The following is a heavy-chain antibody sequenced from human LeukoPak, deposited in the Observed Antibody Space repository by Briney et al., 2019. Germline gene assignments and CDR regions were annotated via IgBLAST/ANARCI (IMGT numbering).Heavy chain of an antibody. J-gene: IGHJ4*02. CDR1: GYIFASYG. Sequence: GASVKVSCKASGYIFASYGVSWVRQAPGQGLEWMGWISAYNGNTNSAQKFQGRVTITRDTSASTAYMDLSSLRSEDTAVYYCAREIDRDGYNRFFDYWGQGTLVTVSS. CDR3: AREIDRDGYNRFFDY. CDR2: ISAYNGNT. V-gene: IGHV1-18*01. D-gene: IGHD5-24*01.